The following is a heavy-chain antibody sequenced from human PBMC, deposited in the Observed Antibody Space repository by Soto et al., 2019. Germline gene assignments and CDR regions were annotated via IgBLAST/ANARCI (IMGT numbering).Heavy chain of an antibody. Sequence: PSETLSITCAVYGGSSSGYYWSWIRQPPGKGLEWIGEINHSGSTNYNPSLKSRVTISVDTSKNQFSLKLSSVTAADTAVYYCARSSAAPIFGVVTLYYYYYMDVWGKGTTVTVSS. D-gene: IGHD3-3*01. V-gene: IGHV4-34*01. CDR3: ARSSAAPIFGVVTLYYYYYMDV. CDR1: GGSSSGYY. J-gene: IGHJ6*03. CDR2: INHSGST.